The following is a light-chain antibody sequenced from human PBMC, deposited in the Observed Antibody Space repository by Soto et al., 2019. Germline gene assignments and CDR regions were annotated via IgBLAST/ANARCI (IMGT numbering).Light chain of an antibody. CDR1: SSDVGGYNS. V-gene: IGLV2-14*01. Sequence: QSVLTQPASVSGSPGQSITISCTGTSSDVGGYNSVSWYQQHPGKAPKVMIYGVSNRPSGVSNRFSASKSGNTASLTISGLQAEDEADYYCSSHTGGASWVFGGGTKVTVL. J-gene: IGLJ3*02. CDR3: SSHTGGASWV. CDR2: GVS.